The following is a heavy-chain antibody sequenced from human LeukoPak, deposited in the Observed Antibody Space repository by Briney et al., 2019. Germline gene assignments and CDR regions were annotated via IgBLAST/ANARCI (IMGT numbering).Heavy chain of an antibody. CDR2: IFWNDDK. J-gene: IGHJ4*02. D-gene: IGHD3-22*01. Sequence: ESGPTLVNRTQTLTLTCTFSGFSLSTTNVGVGWVRQPPGKALEWLGLIFWNDDKRFSPSLRNRLTITKDAPKNQVVLTMTNMDPVDTATYYCAHRPANYYDSSGYYKAQGFDYWGQGTLVTVSS. CDR1: GFSLSTTNVG. CDR3: AHRPANYYDSSGYYKAQGFDY. V-gene: IGHV2-5*01.